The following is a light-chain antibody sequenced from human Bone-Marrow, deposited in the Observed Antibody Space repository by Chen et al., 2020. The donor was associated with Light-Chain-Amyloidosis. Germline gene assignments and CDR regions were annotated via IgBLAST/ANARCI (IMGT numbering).Light chain of an antibody. CDR1: QNINNN. CDR3: QQRNNWPLT. J-gene: IGKJ4*01. Sequence: EIVMTQSPATLSVSPGESATLSCRASQNINNNFAWYQQKPGQAPRPLMHGASTRATGIPARFSGSGSGTEFTLTISSLQPEDFAVYYCQQRNNWPLTFGGGTKVEI. V-gene: IGKV3-15*01. CDR2: GAS.